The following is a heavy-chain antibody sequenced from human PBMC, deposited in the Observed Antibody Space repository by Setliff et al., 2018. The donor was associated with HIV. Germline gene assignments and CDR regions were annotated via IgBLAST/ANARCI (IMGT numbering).Heavy chain of an antibody. CDR3: TRDHTPPPNYDFWSGQIDLRNIFYYMDV. Sequence: ASVKVSCKASGYSLTSYSINWVRQAPGQGLEWMGYIDTNTGNPTYAQGFTGRFVFSVDTPVSTAYLQIFSLKAEDTAVYYCTRDHTPPPNYDFWSGQIDLRNIFYYMDVWGTGSPVTVSS. D-gene: IGHD3-3*01. CDR2: IDTNTGNP. V-gene: IGHV7-4-1*01. CDR1: GYSLTSYS. J-gene: IGHJ6*03.